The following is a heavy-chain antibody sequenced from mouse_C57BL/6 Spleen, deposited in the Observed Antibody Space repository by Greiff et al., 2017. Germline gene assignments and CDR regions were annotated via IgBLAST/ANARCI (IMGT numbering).Heavy chain of an antibody. CDR2: IWTGGGT. CDR1: GFSLTSYA. CDR3: ARSPLYDYDSGRYFDV. Sequence: VKLQESGPGLVAPSQSLSITCTVSGFSLTSYAISWVRQPPGKGLEWLGVIWTGGGTNYNSALKSRLSISKDNSKSQVFLKMNSLQTDDTARYYCARSPLYDYDSGRYFDVWGTGTTVTVSS. D-gene: IGHD2-4*01. V-gene: IGHV2-9-1*01. J-gene: IGHJ1*03.